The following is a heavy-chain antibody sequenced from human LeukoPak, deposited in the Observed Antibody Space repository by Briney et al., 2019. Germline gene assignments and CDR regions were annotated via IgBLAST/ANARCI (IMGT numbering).Heavy chain of an antibody. CDR1: GGSISSSNW. CDR3: ARRPSVCGGDCYGQYYFDY. CDR2: IYHSGST. J-gene: IGHJ4*02. Sequence: KASGTLSLTCAVSGGSISSSNWWSWVRQPPGKGLEWIEEIYHSGSTNYNPSLKSRVTISVDTSKNQFSLKLSSVTAADTAVYYCARRPSVCGGDCYGQYYFDYWGQGTLVTVSS. D-gene: IGHD2-21*02. V-gene: IGHV4-4*02.